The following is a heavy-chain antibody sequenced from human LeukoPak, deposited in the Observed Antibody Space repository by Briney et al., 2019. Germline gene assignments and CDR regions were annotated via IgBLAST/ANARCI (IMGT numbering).Heavy chain of an antibody. V-gene: IGHV4-4*02. J-gene: IGHJ4*02. Sequence: PSETLSLTCAVSGGSISSSNWWTWVRQPPGKGLEWIGEIYHSGSTNYNPSLKSRVTISVDTSKNQFSLKLSSVTAADTAVYYCARDRHDVYFDYWGQGTLVTVSS. CDR1: GGSISSSNW. D-gene: IGHD1-1*01. CDR2: IYHSGST. CDR3: ARDRHDVYFDY.